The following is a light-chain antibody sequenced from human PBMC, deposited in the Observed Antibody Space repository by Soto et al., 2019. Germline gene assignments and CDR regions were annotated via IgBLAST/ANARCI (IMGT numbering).Light chain of an antibody. J-gene: IGKJ2*01. CDR2: GAS. CDR1: QSVDSHY. CDR3: QHFGGSYT. Sequence: EIVLTQSPGTLSLSPGEGVTLSCRASQSVDSHYLAWYQQKPGQPPRLLIYGASRRASGIPDRFSGGGSGTDFTLTICRLEPEDFAVYYCQHFGGSYTFGQGTKVQIK. V-gene: IGKV3-20*01.